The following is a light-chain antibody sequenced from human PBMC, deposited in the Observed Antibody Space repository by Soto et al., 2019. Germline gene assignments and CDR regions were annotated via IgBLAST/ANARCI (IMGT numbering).Light chain of an antibody. J-gene: IGLJ1*01. CDR3: LVIFTGVGEV. CDR1: TGAVTSGHW. V-gene: IGLV7-46*01. CDR2: DTD. Sequence: QAVVTQEPSLTVSPGGTVTLTCGSSTGAVTSGHWPHWFQQKPGQAPRPLIYDTDNKHPWTPARFSGSLLGGKAALTLSGAQPEDEGDYYCLVIFTGVGEVFGTGTKLTVL.